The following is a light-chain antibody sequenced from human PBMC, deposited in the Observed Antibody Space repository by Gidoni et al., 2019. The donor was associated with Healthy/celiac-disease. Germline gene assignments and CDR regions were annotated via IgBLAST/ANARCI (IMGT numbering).Light chain of an antibody. CDR1: QGISSY. CDR2: AAS. Sequence: DLQFTQSPSFLSASVGDRVTLTYLASQGISSYLAWYQQKPGKAPKLLIYAASTLQSGVPSRFSGSGSGTEFTLTISSLQAEDFAIYYCQQVNSYPLTFGQGTKVEIK. V-gene: IGKV1-9*01. J-gene: IGKJ1*01. CDR3: QQVNSYPLT.